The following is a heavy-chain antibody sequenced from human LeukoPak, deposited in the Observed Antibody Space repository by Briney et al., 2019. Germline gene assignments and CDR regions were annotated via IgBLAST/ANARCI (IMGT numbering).Heavy chain of an antibody. CDR2: ISSSGSTI. CDR1: GFTFSSYE. D-gene: IGHD4-17*01. CDR3: ARSGDYEDNY. J-gene: IGHJ4*02. V-gene: IGHV3-48*03. Sequence: GGSLRLSCAASGFTFSSYEMNWARQAPGKGLEWVSYISSSGSTIYYADSVKGRFTISRDNAKNSLYLQMNSLRAEDTAVYYRARSGDYEDNYWGQGTLVTVSS.